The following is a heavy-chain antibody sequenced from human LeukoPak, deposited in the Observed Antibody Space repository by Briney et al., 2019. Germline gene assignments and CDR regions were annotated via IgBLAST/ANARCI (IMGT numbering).Heavy chain of an antibody. CDR2: INSSSSTI. V-gene: IGHV3-48*01. CDR1: GFTFSSHS. CDR3: AREIWLPYYYYYGMDV. Sequence: PGGSLRLSCAASGFTFSSHSMNWVRQAPGKGLEWVSYINSSSSTIYYADSVKGRFTISRDNAKNSLYLQMNSLRAEDTAVYYCAREIWLPYYYYYGMDVWGQGTTVTVSS. J-gene: IGHJ6*02. D-gene: IGHD5-24*01.